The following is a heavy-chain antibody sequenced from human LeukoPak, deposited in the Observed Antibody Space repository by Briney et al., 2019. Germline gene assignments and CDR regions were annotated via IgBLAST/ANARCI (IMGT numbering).Heavy chain of an antibody. CDR1: GFTFDDYG. CDR2: IDRKGGST. J-gene: IGHJ4*02. V-gene: IGHV3-20*04. Sequence: GGSLRLSCAASGFTFDDYGMSWVRQPPGKGLEWASGIDRKGGSTSFADSVEGRFTISSDNARNSLFMQMSSLRAEDTAFYYCVRGFRGGPFDCWGQGTLVTVSS. D-gene: IGHD3-10*01. CDR3: VRGFRGGPFDC.